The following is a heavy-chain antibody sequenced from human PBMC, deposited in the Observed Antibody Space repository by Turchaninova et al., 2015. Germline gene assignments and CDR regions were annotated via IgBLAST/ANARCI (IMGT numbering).Heavy chain of an antibody. D-gene: IGHD3-16*01. J-gene: IGHJ4*02. CDR2: IGKVGTIK. CDR3: AKDYLGSSKSFDN. Sequence: QVQLVESGGRVVQPGGSLRLSCIGSKFSFSNYGMHWVRQAPGKAMEWVEYIGKVGTIKNYVDSMKSRLAISRDNSRNTVYLYLSNLRFQDTAMYYCAKDYLGSSKSFDNWGQGTLVTVSS. V-gene: IGHV3-30*02. CDR1: KFSFSNYG.